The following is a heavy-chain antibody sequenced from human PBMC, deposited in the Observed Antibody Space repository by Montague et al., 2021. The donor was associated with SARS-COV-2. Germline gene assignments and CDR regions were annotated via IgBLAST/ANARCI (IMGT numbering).Heavy chain of an antibody. D-gene: IGHD1/OR15-1a*01. CDR3: ARDSEQLPPGAFDI. CDR1: GFNFNSYP. J-gene: IGHJ3*02. CDR2: ISSDGGVN. Sequence: SLRLSCAASGFNFNSYPMHWVRQTPGKGLEWVAVISSDGGVNYSADSVXGLFTISRDNSKNTLFLEMHSLRAEDTAVYYCARDSEQLPPGAFDIWGQGTVVTVSS. V-gene: IGHV3-30*04.